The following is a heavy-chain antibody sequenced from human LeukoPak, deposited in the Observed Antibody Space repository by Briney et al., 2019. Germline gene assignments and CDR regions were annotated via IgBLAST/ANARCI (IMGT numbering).Heavy chain of an antibody. D-gene: IGHD3-22*01. Sequence: SVKVSCKASGYTFTGYYMHWVRQAPGQGLEWMGRIIPILGIANYAQKFQGRVTITADKSTSTAYMELSSLRSEDTAVYYCAREARPYYYDSSGPFDYWGQGTLVTVSS. CDR3: AREARPYYYDSSGPFDY. CDR2: IIPILGIA. CDR1: GYTFTGYY. V-gene: IGHV1-69*04. J-gene: IGHJ4*02.